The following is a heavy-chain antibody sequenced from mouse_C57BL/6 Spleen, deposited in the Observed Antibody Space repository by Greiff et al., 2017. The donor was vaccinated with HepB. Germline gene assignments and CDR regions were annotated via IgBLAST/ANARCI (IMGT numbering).Heavy chain of an antibody. CDR1: GYTFTDYY. Sequence: EVQLQQSGPELVKPGASVKISCKASGYTFTDYYMNWVKQSHGKSLEWIGDINPNNGGTSYNQKFKGKATLTVDKSSRTAYMELRSLTSEDSAVYYCARWLLSFAYWGQGTLVTVSA. CDR2: INPNNGGT. D-gene: IGHD2-3*01. V-gene: IGHV1-26*01. J-gene: IGHJ3*01. CDR3: ARWLLSFAY.